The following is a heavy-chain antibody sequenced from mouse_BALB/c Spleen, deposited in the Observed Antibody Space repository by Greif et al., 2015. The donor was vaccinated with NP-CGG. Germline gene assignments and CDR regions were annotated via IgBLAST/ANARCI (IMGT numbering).Heavy chain of an antibody. D-gene: IGHD1-1*01. V-gene: IGHV5-15*02. Sequence: EVQRVESGGGLVQPGGSRKLSCAASGFTFSDYGMAWVRQAPGKGPEWVAFISNLAYSIYYADTVTGRFTISRENAKNTLYLEMSSLRSKDTAMYYCARDYYGSSYWYFDVWGAGTTVTVSS. CDR2: ISNLAYSI. CDR1: GFTFSDYG. CDR3: ARDYYGSSYWYFDV. J-gene: IGHJ1*01.